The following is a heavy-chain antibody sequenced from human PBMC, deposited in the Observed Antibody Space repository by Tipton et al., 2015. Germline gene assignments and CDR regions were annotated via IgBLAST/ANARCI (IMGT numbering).Heavy chain of an antibody. D-gene: IGHD4-17*01. J-gene: IGHJ4*02. CDR3: ARDHIRRSLDY. Sequence: LSLTCAVSGGSISSDNWRSWVRQAPGKGLEWVAVIWYDGSNKYYADSVKGRFTISRDNSKNTVYLQMNSLRAEDTAVYYCARDHIRRSLDYWGQGTLVTVSS. V-gene: IGHV3-33*08. CDR1: GGSISSDN. CDR2: IWYDGSNK.